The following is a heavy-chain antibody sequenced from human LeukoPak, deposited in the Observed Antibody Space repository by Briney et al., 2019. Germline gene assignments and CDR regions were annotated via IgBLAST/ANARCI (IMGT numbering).Heavy chain of an antibody. D-gene: IGHD3-10*01. CDR2: ISPNNGGT. CDR3: ASPDYYGSGSYRFDP. V-gene: IGHV1-2*02. CDR1: GYTFTGYY. Sequence: WASVKVSCKDSGYTFTGYYMHWVRQAPGQGLEWMGWISPNNGGTNYAQKFQGRVTMTSDTSISTAYMELSRLRSDDTAVYYCASPDYYGSGSYRFDPWGQGTLVTVSS. J-gene: IGHJ5*02.